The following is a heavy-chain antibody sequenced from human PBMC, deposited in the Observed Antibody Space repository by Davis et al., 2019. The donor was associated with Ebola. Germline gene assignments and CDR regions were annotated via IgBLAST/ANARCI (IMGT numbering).Heavy chain of an antibody. D-gene: IGHD4-17*01. V-gene: IGHV4-34*01. J-gene: IGHJ3*02. CDR1: GESFSGYY. CDR3: ARHGHGYGDFVRYAFDI. CDR2: ITHSGST. Sequence: SETLSLTCAVYGESFSGYYWSWIRQPPGKGLEWIGEITHSGSTNYNPSLRSRVTISVDTSKNQFSLRLNSVTAADTAVYYCARHGHGYGDFVRYAFDIWGQGTMVIVSS.